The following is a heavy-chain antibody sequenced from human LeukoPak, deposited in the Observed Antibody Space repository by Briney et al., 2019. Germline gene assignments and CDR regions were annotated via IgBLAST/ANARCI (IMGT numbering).Heavy chain of an antibody. J-gene: IGHJ3*02. Sequence: ASVKVSCKASGYTFTSYGINWVRQAPGQGLEWMGWINTNNGNTKYAQHLQGRVTMTTDTSTRTAYMELRSLGSDDTAVYYCARHSSGWSAGTFDIWGQGTMVTVSS. D-gene: IGHD6-19*01. CDR3: ARHSSGWSAGTFDI. CDR1: GYTFTSYG. CDR2: INTNNGNT. V-gene: IGHV1-18*01.